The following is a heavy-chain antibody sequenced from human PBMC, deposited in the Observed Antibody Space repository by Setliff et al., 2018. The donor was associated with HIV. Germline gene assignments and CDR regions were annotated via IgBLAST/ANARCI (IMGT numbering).Heavy chain of an antibody. Sequence: SETLSLTCTVSGGSIWNYYWSWIRQPPGKGLEWIGTIYYSGSTYYNPSLKSRVTISVDTSKNQFSLKLSSVTAADTAVYYCASYDILTGYYGHYFDYWGQGTLVTVSS. D-gene: IGHD3-9*01. CDR2: IYYSGST. CDR1: GGSIWNYY. J-gene: IGHJ4*02. V-gene: IGHV4-39*07. CDR3: ASYDILTGYYGHYFDY.